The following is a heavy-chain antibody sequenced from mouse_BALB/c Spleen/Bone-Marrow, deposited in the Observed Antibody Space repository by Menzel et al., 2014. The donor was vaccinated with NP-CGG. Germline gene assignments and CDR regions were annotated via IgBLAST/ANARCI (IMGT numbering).Heavy chain of an antibody. V-gene: IGHV1-7*01. CDR2: INPSTGYT. CDR1: GYTFXSYW. CDR3: ARSRDGYDSFAY. D-gene: IGHD2-2*01. J-gene: IGHJ3*01. Sequence: VQLQQSGAELAKPGASVKMSCKASGYTFXSYWMHWVKQRPGQGLEWIGYINPSTGYTEYNQKFKDKATLTAGKSSSTAYMQLSSLTSEDSAVYYCARSRDGYDSFAYWGQGTLVTVSA.